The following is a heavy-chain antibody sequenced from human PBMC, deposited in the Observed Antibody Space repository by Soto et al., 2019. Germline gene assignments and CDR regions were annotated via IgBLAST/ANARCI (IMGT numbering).Heavy chain of an antibody. CDR2: RYYSGNT. D-gene: IGHD3-22*01. J-gene: IGHJ5*01. CDR3: ARGGYDTSGQNFIGSGPDC. V-gene: IGHV4-30-4*01. Sequence: HVQLQESGPGPVTPSQTLSLSCTVSGVSITSGSYYWTWVRQSPGKGREWIGYRYYSGNTDYNPSPNGRATTSVDTTNNQSSLKLTSVTAADTAVYYCARGGYDTSGQNFIGSGPDCWGHGTLVTVAS. CDR1: GVSITSGSYY.